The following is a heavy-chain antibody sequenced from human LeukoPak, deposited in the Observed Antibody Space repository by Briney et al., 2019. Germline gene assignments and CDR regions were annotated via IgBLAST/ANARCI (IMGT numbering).Heavy chain of an antibody. J-gene: IGHJ4*02. CDR3: ATYSSIASPTSFDY. CDR1: GYTLTELS. CDR2: FDPEDGET. D-gene: IGHD6-13*01. Sequence: ASVKVSCKVSGYTLTELSMHWVRQAPGKGLEWMGGFDPEDGETIYAQKFHGRVTMTEDTSTDTAYMELSSLRSEDTAVYYCATYSSIASPTSFDYWGQGTLVTVSS. V-gene: IGHV1-24*01.